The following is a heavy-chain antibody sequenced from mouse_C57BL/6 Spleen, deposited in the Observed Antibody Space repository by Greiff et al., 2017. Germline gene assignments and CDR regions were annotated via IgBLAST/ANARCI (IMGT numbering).Heavy chain of an antibody. CDR1: GFTFRDYY. J-gene: IGHJ1*03. V-gene: IGHV5-16*01. CDR2: INSDVSST. D-gene: IGHD1-1*01. Sequence: EVHLVESEGGLVQPGCSLKLSCTASGFTFRDYYLAWVRPVPEKGLEWVAHINSDVSSTYYLDSLKSRFIISRDNAKHILYLQRSSLKSEDTATYYCAREGRLTTVVAEGYVDVWGTGTTVTESS. CDR3: AREGRLTTVVAEGYVDV.